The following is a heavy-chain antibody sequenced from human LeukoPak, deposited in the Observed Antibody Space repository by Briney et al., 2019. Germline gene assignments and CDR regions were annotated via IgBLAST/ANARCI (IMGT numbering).Heavy chain of an antibody. V-gene: IGHV4-59*01. D-gene: IGHD6-19*01. CDR2: IYYSGST. J-gene: IGHJ4*02. CDR3: AGASSGWDPFDY. Sequence: SETLSLTCAVYGGSISSYYWSWIRQPPGKGLEWIGYIYYSGSTNYNPSLKSRVTISVDTSKNHFSLKLSSVTAADTAVYYCAGASSGWDPFDYWGQGTLVTVSS. CDR1: GGSISSYY.